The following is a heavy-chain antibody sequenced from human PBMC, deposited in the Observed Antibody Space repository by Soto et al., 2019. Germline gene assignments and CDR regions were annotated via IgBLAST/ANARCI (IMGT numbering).Heavy chain of an antibody. CDR2: NSGGIGSP. J-gene: IGHJ4*01. Sequence: EVQLLESGGGLVQPGGSLRLSCVASGFRFGTYAMNWVRQVPGKGLEWVSTNSGGIGSPFYADSVKGRFTISRDISKNMLLLHMNGLRGDDTGTYYCAKGAARYFDYWGRGTLVSVS. V-gene: IGHV3-23*01. D-gene: IGHD1-26*01. CDR1: GFRFGTYA. CDR3: AKGAARYFDY.